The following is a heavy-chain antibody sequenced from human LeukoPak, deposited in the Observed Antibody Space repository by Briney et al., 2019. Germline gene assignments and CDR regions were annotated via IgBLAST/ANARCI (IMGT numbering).Heavy chain of an antibody. Sequence: GGSLRLSCAASGFTFSNYAMSWVRQVPGRGLEWVSTISSRGDSTYDADSVKGRFTISRDNSKNSLYLQINSVRAEDTAVYYCAKVESEGIDIWGQGTMVTVSS. V-gene: IGHV3-23*01. J-gene: IGHJ3*02. CDR3: AKVESEGIDI. CDR2: ISSRGDST. CDR1: GFTFSNYA.